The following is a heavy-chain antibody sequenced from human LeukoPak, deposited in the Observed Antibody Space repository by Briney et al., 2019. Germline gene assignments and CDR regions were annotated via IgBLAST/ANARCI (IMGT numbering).Heavy chain of an antibody. J-gene: IGHJ6*02. V-gene: IGHV3-21*04. CDR2: ISSRSDYI. D-gene: IGHD3-10*01. CDR3: ARGLKGQYYYGSGSYYGMDV. Sequence: GGSLRLSCAASGFTFSIYSMNWVRQTPGKGLEWVSSISSRSDYIYYADSVKGRFTISRDNAKSSVYLQMNSLRAEDTAVYYCARGLKGQYYYGSGSYYGMDVWGQGTTVTVSS. CDR1: GFTFSIYS.